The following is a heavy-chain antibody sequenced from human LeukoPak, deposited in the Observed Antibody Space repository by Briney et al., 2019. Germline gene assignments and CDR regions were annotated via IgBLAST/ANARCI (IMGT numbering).Heavy chain of an antibody. Sequence: PSETLSLTCAVYGGSFSGYYWSWVRKPPGKGQERIGVINHSGSTNYYPTLKSRGTISIDTSKNQFSLKLSSVTAADTAVYYCAAQGDIVVVPAAMVSNYYYYMDVWGKGTTVTVSS. D-gene: IGHD2-2*01. J-gene: IGHJ6*03. CDR2: INHSGST. CDR3: AAQGDIVVVPAAMVSNYYYYMDV. V-gene: IGHV4-34*01. CDR1: GGSFSGYY.